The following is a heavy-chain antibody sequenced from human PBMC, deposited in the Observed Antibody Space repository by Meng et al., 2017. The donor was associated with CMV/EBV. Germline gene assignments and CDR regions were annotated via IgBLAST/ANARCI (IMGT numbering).Heavy chain of an antibody. CDR1: EIAFSSYA. Sequence: GSLKISCASSEIAFSSYAMNWVRLPPGKGLEWVSGISGRGDSTHYADSVKGRCTISRDNYRNTLFLPMTSLRAEDTALYYCAKDRGYRTYNGMDAWGQGTTVTVSS. CDR2: ISGRGDST. CDR3: AKDRGYRTYNGMDA. J-gene: IGHJ6*02. V-gene: IGHV3-23*01. D-gene: IGHD3-10*01.